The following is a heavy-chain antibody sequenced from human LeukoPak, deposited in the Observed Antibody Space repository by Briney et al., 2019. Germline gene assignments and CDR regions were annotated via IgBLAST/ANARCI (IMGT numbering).Heavy chain of an antibody. CDR3: ARSVGATQAGWVDAFDI. J-gene: IGHJ3*02. V-gene: IGHV1-2*02. D-gene: IGHD1-26*01. CDR2: INPNSGGT. Sequence: ASVKVSCKASGYTFTGYYMHWVRQAPGQGLEWMGWINPNSGGTNYAQKFQGRVTMTRGTSISTAYMELSRLRSDDTAVYYCARSVGATQAGWVDAFDIWGQGTMVTVSS. CDR1: GYTFTGYY.